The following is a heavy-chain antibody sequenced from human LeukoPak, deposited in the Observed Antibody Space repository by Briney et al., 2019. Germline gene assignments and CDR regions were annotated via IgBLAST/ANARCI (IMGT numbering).Heavy chain of an antibody. J-gene: IGHJ4*02. CDR2: ISGSGDRT. D-gene: IGHD7-27*01. V-gene: IGHV3-23*01. Sequence: GGSLRLSCAASGFTFSSYSMSWVRQAPGKGLEWVSGISGSGDRTYYADAVKGRFTISRDNSKNTVYLQMDSLRAEDTAVYYCAKDGGLWVSAHWGDSWGRGTLVTVSS. CDR1: GFTFSSYS. CDR3: AKDGGLWVSAHWGDS.